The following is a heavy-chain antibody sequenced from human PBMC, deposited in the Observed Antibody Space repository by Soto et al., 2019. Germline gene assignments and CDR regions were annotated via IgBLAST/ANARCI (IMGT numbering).Heavy chain of an antibody. CDR3: ARDRALMTTWDYYYYGMDV. CDR1: GYSISSGYY. Sequence: KTSETLSLTCAVSGYSISSGYYWGWIRQPPGKGLEWIGSIYHSGSTYYNPSLKSRVTISVDTSKNQFSLKLSSVTAADTAVYYCARDRALMTTWDYYYYGMDVWGQGTTVTVSS. CDR2: IYHSGST. V-gene: IGHV4-38-2*02. D-gene: IGHD4-17*01. J-gene: IGHJ6*02.